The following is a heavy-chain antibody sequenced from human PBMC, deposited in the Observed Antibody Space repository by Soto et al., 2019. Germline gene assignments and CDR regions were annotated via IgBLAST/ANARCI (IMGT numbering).Heavy chain of an antibody. CDR1: GYTFNSYG. Sequence: QVQLVQSGAEVKKPGASVKVSCKASGYTFNSYGINWVRQAPGQGLEWMGWINSYNGNTNYAQKLQGRVTMTTDTSTSTAYMELRSLRSDDTAVYYCVRRSFVADNRWYGDDDALDIWGQGTMVTVSS. D-gene: IGHD3-10*01. CDR3: VRRSFVADNRWYGDDDALDI. V-gene: IGHV1-18*01. J-gene: IGHJ3*02. CDR2: INSYNGNT.